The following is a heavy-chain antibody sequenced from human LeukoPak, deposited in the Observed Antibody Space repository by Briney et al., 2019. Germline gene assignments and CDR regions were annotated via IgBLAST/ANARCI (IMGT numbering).Heavy chain of an antibody. V-gene: IGHV3-21*01. Sequence: GGSLRLSCAASGFTFSSYCMNWVRQAPGKGLEWVSSISSSSNYIYYADSVKGRFTISRDNAKNSLYLQMNSLRGEDTAVYYCARDRKGTTVTLLDYWGQGTQVTVSS. CDR3: ARDRKGTTVTLLDY. CDR1: GFTFSSYC. J-gene: IGHJ4*02. D-gene: IGHD4-17*01. CDR2: ISSSSNYI.